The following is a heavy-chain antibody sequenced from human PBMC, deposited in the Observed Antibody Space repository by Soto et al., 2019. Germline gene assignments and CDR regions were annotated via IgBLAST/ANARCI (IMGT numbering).Heavy chain of an antibody. CDR3: ARVYTIFGVVGAFDI. Sequence: VASVKVSCKASGYTFTSYAMHWVRQAPGQRLEWMGWINAGNGNTKYSQKFQGRVTITRDTSASTAYMELSSLRSEDTAVYYCARVYTIFGVVGAFDIWGQGTMVTVSS. V-gene: IGHV1-3*01. CDR2: INAGNGNT. D-gene: IGHD3-3*01. CDR1: GYTFTSYA. J-gene: IGHJ3*02.